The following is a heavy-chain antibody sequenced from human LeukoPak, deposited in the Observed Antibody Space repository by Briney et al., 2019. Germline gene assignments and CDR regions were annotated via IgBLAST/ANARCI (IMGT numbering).Heavy chain of an antibody. Sequence: GGSLRLSCAASGFTFSSYAMHWVRQAPGKGLEWVAVISYDGSNKYYADSVKGRFTISRDNSKNTLYLQMNSLRAEDTAVYYCARGEYQLLVDYWGQGTLVTVSS. V-gene: IGHV3-30*14. D-gene: IGHD2-2*01. CDR1: GFTFSSYA. CDR2: ISYDGSNK. CDR3: ARGEYQLLVDY. J-gene: IGHJ4*02.